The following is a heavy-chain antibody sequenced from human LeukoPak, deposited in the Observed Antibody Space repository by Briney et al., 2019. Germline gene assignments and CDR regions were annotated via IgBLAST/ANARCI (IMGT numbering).Heavy chain of an antibody. CDR2: IYSSGAT. Sequence: VGSLRLSCAASGFTVSSNYMSWVRQAPGKGLEWVSVIYSSGATYYADSVKGRFTISRDNSKNTLYLQVNSLRAEDTAVYYCARLQVADAFDIWGQGTMVTVSS. V-gene: IGHV3-66*02. CDR3: ARLQVADAFDI. J-gene: IGHJ3*02. CDR1: GFTVSSNY. D-gene: IGHD2-8*02.